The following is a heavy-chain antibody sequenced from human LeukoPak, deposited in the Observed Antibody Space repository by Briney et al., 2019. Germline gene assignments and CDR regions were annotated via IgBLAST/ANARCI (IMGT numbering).Heavy chain of an antibody. CDR3: ARDGVEQQLVHYFDY. CDR1: GFTVGNSY. D-gene: IGHD6-13*01. V-gene: IGHV3-53*01. Sequence: GGSLRLSCAASGFTVGNSYMTWVRQAPGKGLDWVSLIYSDGTTYYADSVKGRFIFSRDNSMNTLYLQMNSLRAEDTAVYYCARDGVEQQLVHYFDYWGQGALVTVSS. CDR2: IYSDGTT. J-gene: IGHJ4*02.